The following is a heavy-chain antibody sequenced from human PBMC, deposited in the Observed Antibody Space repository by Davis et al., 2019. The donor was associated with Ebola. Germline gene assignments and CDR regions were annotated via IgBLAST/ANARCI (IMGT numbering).Heavy chain of an antibody. CDR2: INAGNGNT. Sequence: ASVKVSCKASGYTFTSYAMHWVRQAPGQRLEWMGWINAGNGNTKYSQKFQGRVTITRDTSASTAYMELSSLRSEDTAVYYCARPQRALVGATGRYYYMDVWGKGTTVTVSS. D-gene: IGHD1-26*01. J-gene: IGHJ6*03. V-gene: IGHV1-3*01. CDR1: GYTFTSYA. CDR3: ARPQRALVGATGRYYYMDV.